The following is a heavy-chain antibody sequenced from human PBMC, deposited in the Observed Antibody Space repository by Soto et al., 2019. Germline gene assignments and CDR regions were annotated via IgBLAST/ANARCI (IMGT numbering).Heavy chain of an antibody. D-gene: IGHD1-7*01. CDR2: INHSGST. Sequence: ETLSLTCAVYGGSFSGYYWSWIRQPPGKGLEWIGEINHSGSTNYNPSLKSRVTISVDTSKNQFSLKLSSVTAADTAVYYCARRLGGGNWNYSLWGQGTLVTVSS. CDR3: ARRLGGGNWNYSL. V-gene: IGHV4-34*01. J-gene: IGHJ4*02. CDR1: GGSFSGYY.